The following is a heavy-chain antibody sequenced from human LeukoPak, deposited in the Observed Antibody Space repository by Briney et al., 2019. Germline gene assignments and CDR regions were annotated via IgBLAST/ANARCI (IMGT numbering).Heavy chain of an antibody. Sequence: KASKTLSLTCTVPGGSISSSSYYWGWIRQPPGKRLEWIGSIYYSGSTYYNPSLKSRVTISVDTSKNQFSLKLSSVTAADTAVYYCARATDTCTNGVCYLDYWGQGTLVTVSS. D-gene: IGHD2-8*01. J-gene: IGHJ4*02. CDR3: ARATDTCTNGVCYLDY. CDR1: GGSISSSSYY. CDR2: IYYSGST. V-gene: IGHV4-39*07.